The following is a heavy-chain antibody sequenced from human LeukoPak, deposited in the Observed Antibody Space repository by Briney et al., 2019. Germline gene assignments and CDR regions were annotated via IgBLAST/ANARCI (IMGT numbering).Heavy chain of an antibody. CDR2: MNSDGSST. CDR3: AGRHPNSGSNDY. Sequence: GGSLRLSCAASGFTFSNYWMHWVRQAPGKGLVWVSRMNSDGSSTSYADSVKGRFTISRDNAKNTLYLQMNSLRAEDTAVYYCAGRHPNSGSNDYWGQGTLVTVSS. CDR1: GFTFSNYW. V-gene: IGHV3-74*01. D-gene: IGHD1-26*01. J-gene: IGHJ4*02.